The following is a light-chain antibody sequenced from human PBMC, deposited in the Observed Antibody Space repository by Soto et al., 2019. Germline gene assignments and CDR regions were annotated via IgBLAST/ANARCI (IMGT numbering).Light chain of an antibody. CDR2: KAS. Sequence: DLQMTQSPTTLSASVGDRVTITCRASQSLITWLAWYQQKPGKAPKLLIHKASSLGSGVPSRFSGSGSGTEFTLTISSLQPDDFATYYCQQYTAYPLTFGGGTKVETK. CDR1: QSLITW. V-gene: IGKV1-5*03. J-gene: IGKJ4*01. CDR3: QQYTAYPLT.